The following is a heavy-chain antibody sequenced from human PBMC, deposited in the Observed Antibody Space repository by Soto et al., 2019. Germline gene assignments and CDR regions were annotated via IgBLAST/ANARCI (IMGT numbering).Heavy chain of an antibody. CDR2: INSDGSST. J-gene: IGHJ6*02. V-gene: IGHV3-74*01. CDR3: ARALNTIFGVVIHYYYGMDV. D-gene: IGHD3-3*01. CDR1: GFTFSSYW. Sequence: PGGSLRLSCAASGFTFSSYWMHWVRQAPGKGLVWVSRINSDGSSTSYADSVKGRFTISRDNAKNTLYLQMNSLRAEDTAVYYCARALNTIFGVVIHYYYGMDVWGQGTTVTVSS.